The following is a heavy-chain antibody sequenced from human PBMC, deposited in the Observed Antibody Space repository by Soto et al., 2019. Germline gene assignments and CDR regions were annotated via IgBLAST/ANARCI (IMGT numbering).Heavy chain of an antibody. Sequence: SETLCLTCTVSGGSISSYYWSWIRQPPGKGLEWIGYIYYSGSTNYNPSLKSRVTISVDTSKNQFSLKLSSVTAAVSAVYYCAKDTGYYFDSWCQGPLVT. J-gene: IGHJ4*02. CDR3: AKDTGYYFDS. CDR1: GGSISSYY. V-gene: IGHV4-59*01. CDR2: IYYSGST. D-gene: IGHD3-10*01.